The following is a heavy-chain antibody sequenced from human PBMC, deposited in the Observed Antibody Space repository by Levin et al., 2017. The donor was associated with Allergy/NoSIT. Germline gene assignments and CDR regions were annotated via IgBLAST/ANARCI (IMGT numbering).Heavy chain of an antibody. D-gene: IGHD4-23*01. CDR2: ISAYNGNT. J-gene: IGHJ6*02. CDR1: GYTFTSYG. V-gene: IGHV1-18*01. Sequence: GESLKISCKASGYTFTSYGISWVRQAPGQGLEWMGWISAYNGNTNYAQKLHGRVTMTTDTSTSTAYMELRSLRSDDTAVYYCAILWHYGGNPPGVEYYYYGMDVWGQGTTVTVSS. CDR3: AILWHYGGNPPGVEYYYYGMDV.